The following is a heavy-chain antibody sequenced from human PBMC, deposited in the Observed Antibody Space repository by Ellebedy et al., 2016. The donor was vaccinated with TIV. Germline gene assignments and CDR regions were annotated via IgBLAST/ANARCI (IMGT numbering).Heavy chain of an antibody. Sequence: GESLKISCAASGFTFSSYWMHWVRQAPGKGLVWVSRMNSDGSITRFADSVRGRFTISRDNPKNTVYLQMNSLRVEDTAVYYCVRDGSYDYGDYWGQGTVVTVSS. CDR2: MNSDGSIT. CDR3: VRDGSYDYGDY. CDR1: GFTFSSYW. J-gene: IGHJ4*02. D-gene: IGHD3-16*01. V-gene: IGHV3-74*01.